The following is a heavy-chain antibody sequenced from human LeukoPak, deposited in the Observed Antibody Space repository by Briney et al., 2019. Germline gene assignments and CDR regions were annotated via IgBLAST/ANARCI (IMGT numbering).Heavy chain of an antibody. D-gene: IGHD2-21*02. V-gene: IGHV3-23*01. CDR1: GFTFSGYS. CDR3: VREDTPATANY. CDR2: ISGGGDIT. J-gene: IGHJ4*02. Sequence: GGSLRLSCAASGFTFSGYSMSWVRQTPGKGLEWVSAISGGGDITYYADSVTGRFTISRDNSKDTLFLQMHSLRPGDTAVYYCVREDTPATANYWGQGTLVTISS.